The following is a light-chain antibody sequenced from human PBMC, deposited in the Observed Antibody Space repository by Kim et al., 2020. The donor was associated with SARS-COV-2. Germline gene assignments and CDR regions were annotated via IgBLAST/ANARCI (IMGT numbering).Light chain of an antibody. CDR3: QVWDSSPVV. CDR1: NIGSKN. Sequence: SVALGQTARITCGGNNIGSKNVHWYQQKPGQAPVLVIYRDSNRPSGIPERFSGSNSGNTATLTISRAQAGDEADYYCQVWDSSPVVFGGGTKLTVL. V-gene: IGLV3-9*01. CDR2: RDS. J-gene: IGLJ2*01.